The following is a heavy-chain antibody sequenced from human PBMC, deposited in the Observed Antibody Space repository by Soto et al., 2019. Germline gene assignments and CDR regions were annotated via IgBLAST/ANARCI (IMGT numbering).Heavy chain of an antibody. J-gene: IGHJ4*02. V-gene: IGHV4-31*03. CDR1: GGSISSGGYY. Sequence: QVELQESGPGLVKPSQTLSLTCTVSGGSISSGGYYWSWIRQHPGKGLEWIGYIYYSGSTYYNPSLKSRVTISVDTSKNQFSLKLSSVTAADTAVYYCARSSTSANYFDYWGQGTLVTVSS. CDR3: ARSSTSANYFDY. CDR2: IYYSGST. D-gene: IGHD2-2*01.